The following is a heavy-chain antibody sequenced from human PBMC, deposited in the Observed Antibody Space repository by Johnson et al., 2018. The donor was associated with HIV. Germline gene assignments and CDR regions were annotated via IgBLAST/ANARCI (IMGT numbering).Heavy chain of an antibody. CDR2: ISWYSGRI. V-gene: IGHV3-9*01. D-gene: IGHD6-13*01. CDR3: AKGRGSNWYTGAFDI. J-gene: IGHJ3*02. CDR1: GFIFDDYA. Sequence: VQLVESGGGLVQPGRSLRLSCAASGFIFDDYAMHWVRQAPGNGLESVSGISWYSGRIGYVDSVKGRFTISRDNAQTSLYLQMSSLRAEDTALYNWAKGRGSNWYTGAFDIWGQGKMVTVSA.